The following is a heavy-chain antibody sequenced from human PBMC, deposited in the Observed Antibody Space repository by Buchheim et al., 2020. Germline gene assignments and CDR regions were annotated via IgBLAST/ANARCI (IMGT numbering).Heavy chain of an antibody. Sequence: EELLEESGGGLVQPGGSLRLSCAGSGFAFSSYWMHWVRQVPGKGLVWVSRANSDGNNTIYADSVKGRFTISRDNAKNTLYLQMNSLRAEDTAVYYCARVQRDYDFWSGYYPGGMDVWGQGTT. CDR2: ANSDGNNT. D-gene: IGHD3-3*01. CDR1: GFAFSSYW. V-gene: IGHV3-74*01. CDR3: ARVQRDYDFWSGYYPGGMDV. J-gene: IGHJ6*02.